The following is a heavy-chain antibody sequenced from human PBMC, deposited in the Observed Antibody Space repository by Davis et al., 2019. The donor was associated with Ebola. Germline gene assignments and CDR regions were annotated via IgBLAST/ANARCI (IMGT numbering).Heavy chain of an antibody. V-gene: IGHV4-39*01. Sequence: MPSETLSLTCTVSGGSISRSSYYWGWIRQPPGRGLEWIGNIFHFGNTYYNPSLRSRVTLSVDTSKNQFSLRLTSVTAADTAVYYCVRMMPASIRGYFYGLDVWGHGTTVTVSS. J-gene: IGHJ6*02. CDR2: IFHFGNT. CDR3: VRMMPASIRGYFYGLDV. D-gene: IGHD2-2*02. CDR1: GGSISRSSYY.